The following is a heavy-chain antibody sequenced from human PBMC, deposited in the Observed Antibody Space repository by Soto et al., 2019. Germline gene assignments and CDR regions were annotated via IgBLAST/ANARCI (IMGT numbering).Heavy chain of an antibody. CDR1: GGTFSSYT. CDR3: ARPYCSGGSCYNNWFDP. CDR2: IIPILGIA. J-gene: IGHJ5*02. V-gene: IGHV1-69*02. Sequence: ASVKVSCKASGGTFSSYTISWVRQAPGQGLEWMGRIIPILGIANYAQKFQGGVTITADKSTSTAYMELSSLRSEDTAVYYCARPYCSGGSCYNNWFDPWGQGTLVTVSS. D-gene: IGHD2-15*01.